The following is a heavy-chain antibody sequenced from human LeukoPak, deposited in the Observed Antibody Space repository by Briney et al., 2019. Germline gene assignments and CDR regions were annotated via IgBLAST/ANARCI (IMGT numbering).Heavy chain of an antibody. J-gene: IGHJ4*02. D-gene: IGHD3/OR15-3a*01. CDR2: IKTDGSTK. CDR3: ATPRTGAPTY. CDR1: GFIFSSYW. V-gene: IGHV3-74*01. Sequence: PGGSLRLSCAGSGFIFSSYWMHWVRQAAGKGLMWVSRIKTDGSTKYYADSVKGRFTVSRDNAKNTLYLQMNSLRAEDTAVYYCATPRTGAPTYWGQGTLVTVSS.